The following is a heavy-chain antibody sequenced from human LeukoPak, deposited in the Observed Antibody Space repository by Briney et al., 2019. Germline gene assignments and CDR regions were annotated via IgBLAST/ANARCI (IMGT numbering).Heavy chain of an antibody. V-gene: IGHV4-34*01. Sequence: PSETLSLTCAVWGDSFRGYYWRGLRQPPGKGLEWLGEINHSGSTNYNPSLKSRVSISVDMSKGQFSLNVRSVTAEHPAHSNCARWIYNDYIRRQVNWFDPWGQGTLVTVSS. D-gene: IGHD5-12*01. CDR2: INHSGST. J-gene: IGHJ5*02. CDR3: ARWIYNDYIRRQVNWFDP. CDR1: GDSFRGYY.